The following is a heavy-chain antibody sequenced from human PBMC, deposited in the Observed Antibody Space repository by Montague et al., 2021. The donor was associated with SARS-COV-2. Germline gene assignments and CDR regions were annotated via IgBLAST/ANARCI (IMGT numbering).Heavy chain of an antibody. CDR1: GGSISSSSNY. CDR2: IYYSGST. CDR3: ARLVWFGELSSENWFDP. V-gene: IGHV4-39*01. D-gene: IGHD3-10*01. Sequence: SETRSLTCTVSGGSISSSSNYWGWIRQPPGKGLEWIGSIYYSGSTYYNSSLKSRVTISVDTSKNQFPLKLNSVTAADTAVYYCARLVWFGELSSENWFDPWGQGTLVTVSS. J-gene: IGHJ5*02.